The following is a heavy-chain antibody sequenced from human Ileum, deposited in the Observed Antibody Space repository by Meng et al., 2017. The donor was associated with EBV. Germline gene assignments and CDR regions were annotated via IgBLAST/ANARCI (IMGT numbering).Heavy chain of an antibody. V-gene: IGHV4-39*01. CDR3: ARQSDHYYGSGSYYDY. J-gene: IGHJ4*02. CDR2: IYYSGNT. Sequence: QRRESGPELLKPSAPPAPPCTVVGGSISSSSYYWGWIRQPPGKGLEWIGMIYYSGNTYYNPSLKSRVTISVDTSKNQFSLRLSSVTAADAALYYCARQSDHYYGSGSYYDYWGQGTLVTVSS. CDR1: GGSISSSSYY. D-gene: IGHD3-10*01.